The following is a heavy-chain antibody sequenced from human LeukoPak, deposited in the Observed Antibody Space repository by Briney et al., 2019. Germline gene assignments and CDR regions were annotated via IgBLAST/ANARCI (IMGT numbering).Heavy chain of an antibody. Sequence: ASVKVSCKASGYTFTSYAMHWVRQAPGQRLEWMGWINAGNGNTKYSQKFQGRVTITRDTSASTAYMELSSLRSEDTAVYYCARDGSYSSGQTNDAFDIWGQGTMVTVSS. CDR1: GYTFTSYA. D-gene: IGHD6-19*01. V-gene: IGHV1-3*01. CDR2: INAGNGNT. J-gene: IGHJ3*02. CDR3: ARDGSYSSGQTNDAFDI.